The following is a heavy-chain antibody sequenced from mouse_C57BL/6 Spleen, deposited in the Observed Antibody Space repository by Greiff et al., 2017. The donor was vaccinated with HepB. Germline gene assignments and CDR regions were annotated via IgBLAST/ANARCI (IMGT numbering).Heavy chain of an antibody. J-gene: IGHJ2*01. CDR1: GYSITSGYY. CDR3: ARAGIYDGYY. V-gene: IGHV3-6*01. Sequence: ESGPGLVKPSQSLSLTCSVTGYSITSGYYWNWIRQFPGNKLEWMGYISYDGSNNYNPSLNNRISITRDTSKNQFFLKLNSVTTEDTATYYCARAGIYDGYYWGQGTTLTVSS. D-gene: IGHD2-3*01. CDR2: ISYDGSN.